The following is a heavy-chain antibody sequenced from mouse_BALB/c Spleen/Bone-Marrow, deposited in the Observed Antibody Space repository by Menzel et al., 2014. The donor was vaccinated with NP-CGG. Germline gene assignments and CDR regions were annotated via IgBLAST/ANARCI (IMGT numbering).Heavy chain of an antibody. CDR2: ISPDSNTI. CDR3: SRLGYYGGFAY. D-gene: IGHD2-3*01. Sequence: EVKLMESGGGLVQPGGSLKLSCAASGFDFSRYWVSWVRQAPGKGLEWIGEISPDSNTINYTPSLKDKFIISRDNAKNTLYLQMSKVRSEDTALYYCSRLGYYGGFAYWGQGTLVTVSA. V-gene: IGHV4-1*02. J-gene: IGHJ3*01. CDR1: GFDFSRYW.